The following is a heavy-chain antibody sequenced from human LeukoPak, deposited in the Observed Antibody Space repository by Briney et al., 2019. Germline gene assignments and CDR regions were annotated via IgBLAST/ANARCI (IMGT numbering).Heavy chain of an antibody. CDR2: IYSGGST. CDR1: GFTVSSNY. V-gene: IGHV3-53*01. Sequence: GGSLRLSCAASGFTVSSNYMSWVRQAPGKGLEWVSVIYSGGSTYYADSVKGRFTISRDNSKNTLYLQMNSLRDEDTAVYYYARGRYEIRDYYYVDVWGKGTTVTVSS. J-gene: IGHJ6*03. D-gene: IGHD3-9*01. CDR3: ARGRYEIRDYYYVDV.